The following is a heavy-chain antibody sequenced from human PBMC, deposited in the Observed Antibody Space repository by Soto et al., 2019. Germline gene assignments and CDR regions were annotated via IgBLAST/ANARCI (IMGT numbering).Heavy chain of an antibody. J-gene: IGHJ5*02. D-gene: IGHD3-22*01. CDR3: ARNWGYYYDSSGYLTLNWFDP. Sequence: LSLTCAVSGYSISSGYYWGWIRQPPGKGLEWIGSIYHSGSTYYNPSLKSRVTISVDTSKNQFSLKLSSVTAADTAVYYCARNWGYYYDSSGYLTLNWFDPWGQGTLVTVS. CDR1: GYSISSGYY. CDR2: IYHSGST. V-gene: IGHV4-38-2*01.